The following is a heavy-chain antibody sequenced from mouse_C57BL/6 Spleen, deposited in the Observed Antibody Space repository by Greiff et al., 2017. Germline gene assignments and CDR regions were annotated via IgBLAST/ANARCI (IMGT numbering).Heavy chain of an antibody. CDR2: IHPNSGST. CDR1: GYTFTSYW. D-gene: IGHD2-3*01. CDR3: ARGEAHDCYSY. J-gene: IGHJ2*01. V-gene: IGHV1-64*01. Sequence: VQLQQPGAELVKPGASVKLSCKASGYTFTSYWMHWVKQRPGQGLEWIGMIHPNSGSTNYNEKFKSKATLTVDKSSSTACMQLSSLTSEDSAVYCCARGEAHDCYSYWGQGTTLTVSS.